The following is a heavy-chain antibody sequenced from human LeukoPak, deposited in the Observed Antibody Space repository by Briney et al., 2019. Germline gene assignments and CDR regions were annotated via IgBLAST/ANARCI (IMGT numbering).Heavy chain of an antibody. Sequence: SETLSLTCTVSGGSISSSSFYWGWIRQPPGKGLEWIGSVYYSGSTSYNPSLKSRVTISVDTSKNQSSLRLSSVTAADTAVYYCARGGIAAAVDYWGQGTLVTVSS. CDR2: VYYSGST. D-gene: IGHD6-13*01. CDR3: ARGGIAAAVDY. CDR1: GGSISSSSFY. J-gene: IGHJ4*02. V-gene: IGHV4-39*07.